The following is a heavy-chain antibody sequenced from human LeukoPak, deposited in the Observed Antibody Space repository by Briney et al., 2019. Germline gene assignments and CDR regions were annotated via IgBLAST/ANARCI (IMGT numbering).Heavy chain of an antibody. CDR2: MNPNSGNT. D-gene: IGHD6-13*01. V-gene: IGHV1-8*01. Sequence: ASVKVSCKASGYTFTSYDINWVRQATGQGLEWMGWMNPNSGNTGYAQKFQDRVTMTRNTSISTAYMELSSLRSEDTAVYYCARGPPQSWQQQLVPWGYYYYYYMGVWGKGTTVTVSS. J-gene: IGHJ6*03. CDR3: ARGPPQSWQQQLVPWGYYYYYYMGV. CDR1: GYTFTSYD.